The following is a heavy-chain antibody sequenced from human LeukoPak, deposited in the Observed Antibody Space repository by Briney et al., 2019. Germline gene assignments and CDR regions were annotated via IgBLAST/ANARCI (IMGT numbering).Heavy chain of an antibody. Sequence: MSSETLSLTCTVSGGSISSYYWSWIRQPPGKGLEWIGYIYYSGSTNYNPSLKSRVTISVDTSKNQFSLKLSSVTAADTAVYYCARRDSGGAFDIWGQGTMVTVSS. CDR1: GGSISSYY. CDR3: ARRDSGGAFDI. CDR2: IYYSGST. J-gene: IGHJ3*02. V-gene: IGHV4-59*08. D-gene: IGHD3-10*01.